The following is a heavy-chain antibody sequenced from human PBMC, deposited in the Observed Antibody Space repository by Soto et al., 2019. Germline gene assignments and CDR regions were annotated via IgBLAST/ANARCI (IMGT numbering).Heavy chain of an antibody. J-gene: IGHJ5*01. Sequence: GGSLRLSCAASGFTFSSYWMHWVRQAPGKGLVWVSRINSDGSSTTYADSVKGRFTISRDNAKNTLYLQMNSLRAEDTAMYYCAKARCYTTDCYVPDSWGQGTLVTVSS. CDR1: GFTFSSYW. V-gene: IGHV3-74*01. CDR2: INSDGSST. D-gene: IGHD3-16*02. CDR3: AKARCYTTDCYVPDS.